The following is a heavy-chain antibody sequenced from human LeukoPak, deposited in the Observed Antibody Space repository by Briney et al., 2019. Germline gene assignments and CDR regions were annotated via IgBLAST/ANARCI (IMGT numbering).Heavy chain of an antibody. CDR3: ARAPNIAVAGTGRGYYFDY. V-gene: IGHV1-2*06. CDR2: INPNSGGT. J-gene: IGHJ4*02. CDR1: GYTFTGYY. D-gene: IGHD6-19*01. Sequence: ASVKVSCKASGYTFTGYYMHWVRQAPGQGLEWMGRINPNSGGTNYAQKFQGRVTMTRNTSISTAYMELSSLRSEDTAVYYCARAPNIAVAGTGRGYYFDYWGQGTLVTVSS.